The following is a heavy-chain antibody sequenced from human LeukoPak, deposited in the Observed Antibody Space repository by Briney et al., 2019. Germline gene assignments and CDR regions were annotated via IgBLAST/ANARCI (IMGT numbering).Heavy chain of an antibody. CDR2: INPNSGGT. CDR1: GYTFTGYY. CDR3: ARVFSGSSTAYYFDY. J-gene: IGHJ4*02. D-gene: IGHD1-26*01. V-gene: IGHV1-2*02. Sequence: ASVKVSCEASGYTFTGYYMHWVRQAPGQGLEWMGWINPNSGGTNYAQKFQGRVTMTRDTSISTAYMELSRLRSDDTAVYYCARVFSGSSTAYYFDYWGQGTLVTVSS.